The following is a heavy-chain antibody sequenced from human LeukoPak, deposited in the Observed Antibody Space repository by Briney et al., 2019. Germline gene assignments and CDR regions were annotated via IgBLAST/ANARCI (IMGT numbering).Heavy chain of an antibody. D-gene: IGHD3-10*01. V-gene: IGHV3-23*01. Sequence: GGSLRLSCAASGFTFSSHAMSWVRQAPGKGLEWVSAISGSGGSTYYADSVKGRFTISRDNSKNTLYLQMNSLRAEDTAVYYCAKEGDYYYGSGSYYNRDYFDYWGQGTLVTVSS. CDR2: ISGSGGST. J-gene: IGHJ4*02. CDR3: AKEGDYYYGSGSYYNRDYFDY. CDR1: GFTFSSHA.